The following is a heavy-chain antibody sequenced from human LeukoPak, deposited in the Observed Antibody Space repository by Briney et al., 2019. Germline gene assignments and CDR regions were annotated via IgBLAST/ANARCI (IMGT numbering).Heavy chain of an antibody. CDR3: VRDWDHFDFDS. J-gene: IGHJ5*01. CDR2: IKGDGSHT. Sequence: GGSLRLSCAASGSTFSNYWMHWVRQAPGKGLVWVSRIKGDGSHTIYADSVKGRFNISRDNAKNTLYLQMKSLRAEDTAVYYCVRDWDHFDFDSWGLGTLVTVPS. CDR1: GSTFSNYW. V-gene: IGHV3-74*01. D-gene: IGHD3-9*01.